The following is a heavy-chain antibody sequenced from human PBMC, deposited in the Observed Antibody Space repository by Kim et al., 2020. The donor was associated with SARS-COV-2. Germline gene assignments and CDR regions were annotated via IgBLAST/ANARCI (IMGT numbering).Heavy chain of an antibody. V-gene: IGHV3-9*01. D-gene: IGHD3-3*01. CDR3: AKDGFDFWHGYSEVFYY. Sequence: GGSLRLSCIASGFNLGDHAMHWVRQVPGKGLEWIAGITWKSGYIGYADSVKGRFTISRDNAKDSMYLQMNSLREEDSALYYCAKDGFDFWHGYSEVFYY. J-gene: IGHJ6*01. CDR1: GFNLGDHA. CDR2: ITWKSGYI.